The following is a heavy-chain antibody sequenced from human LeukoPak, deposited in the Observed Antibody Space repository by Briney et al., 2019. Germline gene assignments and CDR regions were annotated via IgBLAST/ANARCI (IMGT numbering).Heavy chain of an antibody. V-gene: IGHV3-15*01. J-gene: IGHJ4*02. CDR2: IKTKTNGETT. CDR3: TTFTDCSSTNCYMNY. D-gene: IGHD2-2*02. CDR1: GFTFSYAW. Sequence: GGSLRLSCTASGFTFSYAWMNWVRQAPGKGLEWVGRIKTKTNGETTDYAAPAKGRFTISRDDSKNTLYLQMNSLKTEDTAVYYCTTFTDCSSTNCYMNYWGQGTLVTVSS.